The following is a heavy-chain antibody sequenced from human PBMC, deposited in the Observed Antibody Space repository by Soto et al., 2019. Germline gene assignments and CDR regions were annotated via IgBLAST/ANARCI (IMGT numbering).Heavy chain of an antibody. V-gene: IGHV1-8*01. CDR3: ASEREGSGFEP. D-gene: IGHD1-26*01. J-gene: IGHJ5*02. CDR2: MNPNSGDT. CDR1: GYTFTSYD. Sequence: QVQLVQSGAEVKKPGASVKVSCKASGYTFTSYDINWVRQATGQGLEWMGWMNPNSGDTGYAQNFQGRVTMTSNTAISTGYMELSRMRAEDTAGYYCASEREGSGFEPWGQGTLVTVSS.